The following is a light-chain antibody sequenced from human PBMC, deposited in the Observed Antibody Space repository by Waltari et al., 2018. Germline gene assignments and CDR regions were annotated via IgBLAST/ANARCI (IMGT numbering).Light chain of an antibody. J-gene: IGLJ2*01. CDR2: GNN. Sequence: QYGLTQPPSVSWAPGQRLTNSCHETSSKIGSGSPVPRYQVRPGTAPKLLSFGNNNRPSGVPDRFSGSKSGTSASLAITGLQAEDEADYYCQSYDSSLTASVFGGGTKLTVL. CDR3: QSYDSSLTASV. V-gene: IGLV1-40*01. CDR1: SSKIGSGSP.